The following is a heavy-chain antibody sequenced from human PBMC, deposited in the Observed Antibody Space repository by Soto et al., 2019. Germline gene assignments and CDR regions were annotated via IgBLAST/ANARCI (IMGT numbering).Heavy chain of an antibody. CDR2: IFTGGST. Sequence: GGSLRLSCAASGFTVSSNYMSWVRQAQGKGLEWVSVIFTGGSTDYADSVKGRFTMSRDNSKNTVYLQMNSLRAEDTALYFCVKEFKGAFDYWGQGSPVTVSS. J-gene: IGHJ4*02. CDR1: GFTVSSNY. V-gene: IGHV3-53*01. D-gene: IGHD3-16*01. CDR3: VKEFKGAFDY.